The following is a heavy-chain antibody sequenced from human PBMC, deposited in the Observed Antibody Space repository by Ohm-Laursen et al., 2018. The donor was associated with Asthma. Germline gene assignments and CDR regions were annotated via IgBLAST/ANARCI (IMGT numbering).Heavy chain of an antibody. CDR2: INHSGST. J-gene: IGHJ4*02. D-gene: IGHD2-15*01. CDR1: GGSFSGYY. Sequence: TLSLTCAVYGGSFSGYYWSWIRQPPGKGLEWIGEINHSGSTNYSPSLKSRVTISVDTSKNKFPLKLSSVTAADTAVYYCARVGYCSGGSCSHYWGQGTLVTVSS. CDR3: ARVGYCSGGSCSHY. V-gene: IGHV4-34*01.